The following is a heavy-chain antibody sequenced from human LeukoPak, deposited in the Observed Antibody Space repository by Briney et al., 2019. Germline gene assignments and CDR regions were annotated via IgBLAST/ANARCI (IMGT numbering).Heavy chain of an antibody. CDR1: GGSISTFY. Sequence: SETLSLTCTVSGGSISTFYWSWIRQPAGKGLEWIGRIYSSGSTNYNPSLKSRVTMSVDTSKNQFSPKLYSVTAADTAVYYCARGSVYDYLDYWGQGTLVSVSS. D-gene: IGHD2-8*01. V-gene: IGHV4-4*07. CDR2: IYSSGST. CDR3: ARGSVYDYLDY. J-gene: IGHJ4*02.